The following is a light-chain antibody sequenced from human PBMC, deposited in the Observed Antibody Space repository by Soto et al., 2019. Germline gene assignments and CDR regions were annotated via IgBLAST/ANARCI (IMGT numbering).Light chain of an antibody. CDR2: DVS. V-gene: IGLV2-14*01. CDR3: AAWDDSLNGRV. Sequence: QSALTQPASVSGSPGQSITISCTGTSSDVGGYNYVFWYQQHPGKAPKLMIYDVSNRPSGVSNRFSGSKSGNTASLAISGLQSEDEADYYCAAWDDSLNGRVFVTGTKLTVL. J-gene: IGLJ1*01. CDR1: SSDVGGYNY.